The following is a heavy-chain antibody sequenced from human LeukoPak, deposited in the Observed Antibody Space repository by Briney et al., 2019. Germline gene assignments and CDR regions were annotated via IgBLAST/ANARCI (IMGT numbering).Heavy chain of an antibody. J-gene: IGHJ4*02. CDR2: INPSDGST. D-gene: IGHD2/OR15-2a*01. CDR3: ARHQGAGEYPFDY. V-gene: IGHV1-46*01. Sequence: ASVKVSCKASGYTFTSYYMHWVRQAPGQGLEWMGIINPSDGSTTYTQRFQGRVTLTRDTSTSTVYMELSSLRSEDTAVYYCARHQGAGEYPFDYWGQGILVTVSS. CDR1: GYTFTSYY.